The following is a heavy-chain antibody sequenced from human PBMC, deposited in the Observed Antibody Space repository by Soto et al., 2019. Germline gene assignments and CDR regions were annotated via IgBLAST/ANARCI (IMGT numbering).Heavy chain of an antibody. CDR2: INAYNGNT. CDR1: GYTFPDYG. Sequence: ASVKVSCKASGYTFPDYGIHWVRQAPGQGLEWMGWINAYNGNTYYTQNLQGRVTMTRDTSTSTAYMDLRSLRFDDTALYYCARDRDDSSWSTAENFQHWGQGTLVTVSS. V-gene: IGHV1-18*01. D-gene: IGHD3-22*01. CDR3: ARDRDDSSWSTAENFQH. J-gene: IGHJ1*01.